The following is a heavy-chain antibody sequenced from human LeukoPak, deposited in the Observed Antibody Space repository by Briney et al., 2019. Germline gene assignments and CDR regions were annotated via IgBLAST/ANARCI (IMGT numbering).Heavy chain of an antibody. J-gene: IGHJ4*02. CDR3: ASRFLEWSRGAFDY. D-gene: IGHD3-3*01. CDR2: INAGNGNT. V-gene: IGHV1-3*01. Sequence: GASVKVSCKASGYTFTSYAMHWVRQAPGQRLEWMGWINAGNGNTKYSQKFQGRVTITRDTSASTAYMEPSSLRSEDTAVYYCASRFLEWSRGAFDYWGQGTLVTVSS. CDR1: GYTFTSYA.